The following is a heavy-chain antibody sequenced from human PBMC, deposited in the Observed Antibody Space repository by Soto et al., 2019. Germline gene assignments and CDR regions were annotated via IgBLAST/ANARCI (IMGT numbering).Heavy chain of an antibody. CDR1: GGTFSTYA. V-gene: IGHV1-69*13. D-gene: IGHD4-4*01. CDR2: IIPIFGTT. Sequence: SVKVSCKASGGTFSTYAISWVRQAPGQGLEWMGGIIPIFGTTNYAQKFQGRVTITADESTSTGYMELSSLRSEDTAVYYCARGQDLKTTVTPFDYWGQGTLVTVSS. CDR3: ARGQDLKTTVTPFDY. J-gene: IGHJ4*02.